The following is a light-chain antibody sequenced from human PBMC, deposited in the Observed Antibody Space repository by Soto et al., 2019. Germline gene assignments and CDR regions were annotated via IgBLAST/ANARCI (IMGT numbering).Light chain of an antibody. CDR2: DAS. Sequence: DIHMTQSPSTRSASVLDIVRSTFRASQSISSWLAWYQQKPGKAPKLLIYDASSLESGVPSRFSGSGSGTEFTLTISSLQTDDFATYYCQQYNSYWTFGQGTKVDIK. CDR3: QQYNSYWT. V-gene: IGKV1-5*01. CDR1: QSISSW. J-gene: IGKJ1*01.